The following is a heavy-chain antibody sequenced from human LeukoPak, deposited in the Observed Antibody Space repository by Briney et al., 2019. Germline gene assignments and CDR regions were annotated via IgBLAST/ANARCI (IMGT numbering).Heavy chain of an antibody. Sequence: ASVKVSCKASGYTFTGYYMHWVRQAPGQRLEWMRWINPNSGGTNYAQKFQGRVTMTRDTSISTAYMELSRLRSDDTAVYYCARDRGIFGVVIAYYYMDVWGKGTTVTVSS. CDR1: GYTFTGYY. J-gene: IGHJ6*03. V-gene: IGHV1-2*02. CDR3: ARDRGIFGVVIAYYYMDV. D-gene: IGHD3-3*01. CDR2: INPNSGGT.